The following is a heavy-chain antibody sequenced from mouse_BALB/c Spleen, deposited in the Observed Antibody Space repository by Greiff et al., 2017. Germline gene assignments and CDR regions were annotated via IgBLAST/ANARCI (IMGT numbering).Heavy chain of an antibody. CDR2: IYPGSGST. J-gene: IGHJ3*01. D-gene: IGHD2-4*01. CDR1: GYTFTSYW. Sequence: QVQLQQPGAELVKPGTSVKLSCKASGYTFTSYWINWVKLRPGQGLEWIGDIYPGSGSTNYNEKFKSKATLTVDTSSSTAYMQLSSLASEDSALYYCARLYDYDLAWFAYWGQGTLVTVAA. CDR3: ARLYDYDLAWFAY. V-gene: IGHV1-55*01.